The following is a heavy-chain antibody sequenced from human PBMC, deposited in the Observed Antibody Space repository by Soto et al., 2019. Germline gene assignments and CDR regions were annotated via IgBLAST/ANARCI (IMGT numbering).Heavy chain of an antibody. Sequence: QVQLVQYGAEVKKTGASVKVSCKASGYTFTSYYMHWVRQAPGQGLERMGIINPSGGSTSYAQKFQGRFNMTRETSTSTAYKERSSLRSADTDVYYCASYRAAGGDSWGQGPLVTFSS. CDR1: GYTFTSYY. D-gene: IGHD6-19*01. CDR2: INPSGGST. CDR3: ASYRAAGGDS. V-gene: IGHV1-46*03. J-gene: IGHJ4*02.